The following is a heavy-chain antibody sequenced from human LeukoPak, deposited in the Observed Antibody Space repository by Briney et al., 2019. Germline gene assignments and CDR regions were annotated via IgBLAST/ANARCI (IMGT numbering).Heavy chain of an antibody. D-gene: IGHD1-26*01. J-gene: IGHJ4*02. CDR1: GFTFSSYW. CDR3: ARARINEWEPHDY. V-gene: IGHV3-74*01. CDR2: INSDGSST. Sequence: GGSLRLSCAASGFTFSSYWMHWVRQAPGKGLVWVSRINSDGSSTSYADSVKGRFTISRDNAKNTLYQQMNSLRAEDTAVYYCARARINEWEPHDYWGQGTLVTVSS.